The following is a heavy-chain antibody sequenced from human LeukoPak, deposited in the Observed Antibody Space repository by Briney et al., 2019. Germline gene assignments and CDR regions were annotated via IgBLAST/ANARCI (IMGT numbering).Heavy chain of an antibody. Sequence: GALRLSCAASGFTLSSYDMHWVRQAPGKGLEWVAVISYDGSNKYYADSVKGRFTISRDNSKNTLYLQMNSLRAEDTAVYYCAKDLVVPAAIGAFDIWGQGTMVTVSS. J-gene: IGHJ3*02. CDR2: ISYDGSNK. D-gene: IGHD2-2*02. CDR1: GFTLSSYD. CDR3: AKDLVVPAAIGAFDI. V-gene: IGHV3-30*18.